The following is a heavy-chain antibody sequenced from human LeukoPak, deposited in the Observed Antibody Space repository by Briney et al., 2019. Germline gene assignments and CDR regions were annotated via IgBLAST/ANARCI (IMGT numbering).Heavy chain of an antibody. Sequence: LAGGSLRLSCAASGFTFSSYAMSWVRQAPGKGLEWVSAISGSGGSTYYADSVKGRFTISRDNSKNTLYLQMNSLRAEDTAVYYCAKDKDSAVTSYFDYWGQGTLVTVSS. CDR1: GFTFSSYA. CDR3: AKDKDSAVTSYFDY. CDR2: ISGSGGST. J-gene: IGHJ4*02. V-gene: IGHV3-23*01. D-gene: IGHD5-18*01.